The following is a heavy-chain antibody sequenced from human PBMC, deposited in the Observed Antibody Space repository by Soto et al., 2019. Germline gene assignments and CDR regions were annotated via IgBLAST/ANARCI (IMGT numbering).Heavy chain of an antibody. CDR2: IKSKTDGGTT. J-gene: IGHJ4*02. Sequence: GALRLSRAASCFTFRNALVNSGRPAPGKGLEWVGRIKSKTDGGTTDYAAPVKGRFTISRDDSKNTLYLQMNSLKTEDTAVYYCTTQKGYSNDYWGQGTLVTVSS. D-gene: IGHD4-4*01. V-gene: IGHV3-15*07. CDR1: CFTFRNAL. CDR3: TTQKGYSNDY.